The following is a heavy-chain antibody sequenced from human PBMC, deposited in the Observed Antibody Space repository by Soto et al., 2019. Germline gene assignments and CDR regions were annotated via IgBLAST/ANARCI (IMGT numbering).Heavy chain of an antibody. V-gene: IGHV4-34*01. J-gene: IGHJ4*02. D-gene: IGHD5-12*01. Sequence: QVQLQQWGAGLLKASETLSLTCAVYGGSFSGYYWSWIRQPPGKGLEWIGEINHSGSTNYNPSLKSRVTISVDTSKNQFSLKLSSVTAADTAVYYCARGGLRRVWWPHYWGQGTLVTVSS. CDR3: ARGGLRRVWWPHY. CDR2: INHSGST. CDR1: GGSFSGYY.